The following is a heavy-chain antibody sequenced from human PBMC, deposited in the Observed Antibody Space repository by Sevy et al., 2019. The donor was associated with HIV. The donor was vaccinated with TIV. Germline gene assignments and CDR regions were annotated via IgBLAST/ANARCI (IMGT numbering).Heavy chain of an antibody. CDR1: GFSISNNY. CDR3: ATTKDYYDSSGYPFDY. V-gene: IGHV3-53*01. CDR2: MYSGGSP. D-gene: IGHD3-22*01. Sequence: GGSLRLSCAASGFSISNNYTAWVRQAPGKGLEWVSVMYSGGSPYYADSVKGRFALSRDMSKNTVYLQMNSLRAEDTAVYYCATTKDYYDSSGYPFDYWGQGTLVTVSS. J-gene: IGHJ4*02.